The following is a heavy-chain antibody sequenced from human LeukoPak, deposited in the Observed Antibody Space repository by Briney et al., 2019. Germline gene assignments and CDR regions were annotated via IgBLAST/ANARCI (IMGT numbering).Heavy chain of an antibody. D-gene: IGHD4-23*01. CDR2: INQDGSAQ. Sequence: PGGSLRLSCAASGFTFSSYWMNWVRQAPGKGLEWVANINQDGSAQNYVDSVKGRFTFSRDNTMNSLFLQMNNTRAEDTAVYYCARDVHGGAFDYWGRGTLVTVSS. J-gene: IGHJ4*02. CDR3: ARDVHGGAFDY. CDR1: GFTFSSYW. V-gene: IGHV3-7*01.